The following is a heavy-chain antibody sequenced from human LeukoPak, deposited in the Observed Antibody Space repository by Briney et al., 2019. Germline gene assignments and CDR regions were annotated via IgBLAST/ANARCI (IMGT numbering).Heavy chain of an antibody. CDR3: ARANYPGYSSSWYDY. J-gene: IGHJ4*02. CDR1: GGSFSTYY. CDR2: INHIGST. V-gene: IGHV4-34*01. Sequence: SETLSLTCAVYGGSFSTYYWTWIRQPPGKGLEWVGEINHIGSTNYNPSLKSRVTISVDTSKNQFSLKLSSVTAADTAVYYCARANYPGYSSSWYDYWGQGTLVTVSS. D-gene: IGHD6-13*01.